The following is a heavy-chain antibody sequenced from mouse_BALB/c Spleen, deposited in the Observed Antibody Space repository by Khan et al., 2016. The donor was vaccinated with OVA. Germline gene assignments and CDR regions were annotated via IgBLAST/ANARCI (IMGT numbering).Heavy chain of an antibody. CDR1: GYSITSGYF. Sequence: EVQLQESGPGLVKPSQSLSLTCSVTGYSITSGYFWNWIRQFPGNKLEWMGYIRYDGNSNYNPSLKNRISITREPSKNQFFLKLNSVTPEDTATXYGARGGSSGPAWFAYWGQGTLVTVSA. V-gene: IGHV3-6*02. CDR2: IRYDGNS. J-gene: IGHJ3*01. D-gene: IGHD3-1*01. CDR3: ARGGSSGPAWFAY.